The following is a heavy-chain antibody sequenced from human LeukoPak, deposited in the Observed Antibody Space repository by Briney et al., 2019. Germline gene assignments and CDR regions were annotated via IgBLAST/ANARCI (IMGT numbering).Heavy chain of an antibody. CDR3: ARGSYYYGSGSYVWFDP. D-gene: IGHD3-10*01. V-gene: IGHV1-8*01. J-gene: IGHJ5*02. CDR1: GYTFTSYD. CDR2: TNPNSGNT. Sequence: GASVKVSCKASGYTFTSYDINWVRQATGQGLEWMGWTNPNSGNTGYAQKFQGRVTMTRNTSISTAYMELSSLRSEDTAVYYCARGSYYYGSGSYVWFDPWGQGTLVTVSS.